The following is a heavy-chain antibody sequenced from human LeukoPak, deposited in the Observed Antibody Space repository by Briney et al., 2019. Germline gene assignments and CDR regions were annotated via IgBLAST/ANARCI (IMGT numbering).Heavy chain of an antibody. J-gene: IGHJ6*03. D-gene: IGHD4-17*01. V-gene: IGHV4-61*02. CDR3: ARMTTVTTSLYYYYYMGV. Sequence: SETLSLTCTVSGGSISSGSYYWSWIRQPAGKGLEWIGRIYTSGSTNYNPSLKSRVTVSVDTSKNQFSLKLSSVTAADTAVYYCARMTTVTTSLYYYYYMGVWGKGTTVTISS. CDR1: GGSISSGSYY. CDR2: IYTSGST.